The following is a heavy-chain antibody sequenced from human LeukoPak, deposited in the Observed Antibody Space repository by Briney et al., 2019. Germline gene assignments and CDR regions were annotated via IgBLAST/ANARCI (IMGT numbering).Heavy chain of an antibody. Sequence: PGGSLRLSCAVSGFTFSNYRMHWVRQAPGMGLVWVSRINTDGRTTSYADSVKGRFTISRDNAKNILYLEVNSLRTDDTAVYYCARGGLEPVDYWGQGTLVTVSS. CDR1: GFTFSNYR. V-gene: IGHV3-74*01. D-gene: IGHD5-24*01. CDR2: INTDGRTT. J-gene: IGHJ4*02. CDR3: ARGGLEPVDY.